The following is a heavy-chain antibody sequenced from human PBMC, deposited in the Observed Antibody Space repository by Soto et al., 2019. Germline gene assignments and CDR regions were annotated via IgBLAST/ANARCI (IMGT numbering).Heavy chain of an antibody. Sequence: SETLSLTCAVYGGSFSGYYWSWIRQPPGKGLEWIGEINHSGSTNYNPSLKSRVTISVDTSKNQFSLKLSSVTAADTAVYYCARSVRRIAAAGTGKYYFDYWGQGTLVTVSS. J-gene: IGHJ4*02. CDR3: ARSVRRIAAAGTGKYYFDY. CDR2: INHSGST. D-gene: IGHD6-13*01. CDR1: GGSFSGYY. V-gene: IGHV4-34*01.